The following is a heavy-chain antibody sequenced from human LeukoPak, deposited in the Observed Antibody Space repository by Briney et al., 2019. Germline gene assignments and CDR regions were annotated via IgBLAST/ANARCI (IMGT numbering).Heavy chain of an antibody. Sequence: GGSLRLSCAASGFTFSSYSMNWVRQAPGKGLEWVSSISSSSSYMYYADSVKGRFTISRDNAKNSLYLQMNSLRAEDTAVYYCARIGITGTFDYWGQGTLVTVSS. V-gene: IGHV3-21*01. J-gene: IGHJ4*02. CDR3: ARIGITGTFDY. CDR2: ISSSSSYM. D-gene: IGHD1-20*01. CDR1: GFTFSSYS.